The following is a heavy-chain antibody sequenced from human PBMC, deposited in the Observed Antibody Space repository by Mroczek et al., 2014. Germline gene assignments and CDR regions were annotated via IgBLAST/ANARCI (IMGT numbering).Heavy chain of an antibody. D-gene: IGHD3-10*01. J-gene: IGHJ6*03. CDR2: IYYSGST. V-gene: IGHV4-59*12. CDR1: GGSISSYY. Sequence: QVQLQESGPGLVKPSETLSLTCTVSGGSISSYYWSWIRQPPGKGLEWIGYIYYSGSTNYNPSLKSRVTMSVDTSKNQFSLKLSSVTAADTAVYYCARDLEYYGSGSYYYMDVWGKGTTVTVSS. CDR3: ARDLEYYGSGSYYYMDV.